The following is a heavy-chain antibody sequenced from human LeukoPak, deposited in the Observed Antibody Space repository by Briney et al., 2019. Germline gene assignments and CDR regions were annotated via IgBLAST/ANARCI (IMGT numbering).Heavy chain of an antibody. CDR1: GGSISSYY. CDR2: IYYSGST. V-gene: IGHV4-59*01. J-gene: IGHJ4*02. D-gene: IGHD6-19*01. Sequence: SETLSLTCTVSGGSISSYYWSWIRQPPGKGLEWIGYIYYSGSTNYNPSLKSRVTISVDTSKNQFSLKLSSVTAADTATYYCARETSLAGFASGLGFNYWGQGILVSVSS. CDR3: ARETSLAGFASGLGFNY.